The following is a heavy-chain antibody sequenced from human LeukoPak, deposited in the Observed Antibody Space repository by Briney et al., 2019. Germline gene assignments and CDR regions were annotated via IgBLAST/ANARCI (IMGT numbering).Heavy chain of an antibody. CDR3: AKLLWRSSSTTAPNWFDP. CDR1: GFTFSSYT. J-gene: IGHJ5*02. D-gene: IGHD3-10*01. V-gene: IGHV3-48*01. Sequence: GGSLRLSCAASGFTFSSYTMNWVRQPPGKGLEWVSNIGTSSTTIYYADSVKGRFTISRDNSKNTLYLQMNSLRAEDTAVYYCAKLLWRSSSTTAPNWFDPWGQGTLVTVSS. CDR2: IGTSSTTI.